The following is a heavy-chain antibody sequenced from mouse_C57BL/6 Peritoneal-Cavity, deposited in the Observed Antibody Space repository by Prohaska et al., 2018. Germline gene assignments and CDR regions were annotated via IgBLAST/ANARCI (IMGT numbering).Heavy chain of an antibody. CDR1: GFTFSGFW. V-gene: IGHV11-2*01. Sequence: EVQLLETGGGLVQPGGSRGLSCDGSGFTFSGFWMSWVRQTPGKTLEWIGDINSDGSAINYEPSIKDRCSIFRDNDKSTLYLQMSNERSENTATYCCRRYGPYWYFDVWGTGTTVTVSS. CDR2: INSDGSAI. D-gene: IGHD3-1*01. CDR3: RRYGPYWYFDV. J-gene: IGHJ1*03.